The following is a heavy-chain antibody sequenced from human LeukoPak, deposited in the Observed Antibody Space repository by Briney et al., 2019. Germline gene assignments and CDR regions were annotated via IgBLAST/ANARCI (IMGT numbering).Heavy chain of an antibody. D-gene: IGHD4-11*01. CDR1: GGSISSGY. CDR3: AKSYFDYSTYYSYYFNL. Sequence: SETLSLTCTVSGGSISSGYWSWIRRPPGRGLEWIGYIYTSGSTNYNPSLKSRVTISVDTSKNQFALKLSSVTAADTAVYYCAKSYFDYSTYYSYYFNLWGQGALVTVSS. J-gene: IGHJ4*02. CDR2: IYTSGST. V-gene: IGHV4-4*09.